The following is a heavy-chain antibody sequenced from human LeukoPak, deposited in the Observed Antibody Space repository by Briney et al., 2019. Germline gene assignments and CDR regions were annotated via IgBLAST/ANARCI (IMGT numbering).Heavy chain of an antibody. J-gene: IGHJ6*02. CDR3: AKDDDGMDV. CDR2: IWYDGSNK. V-gene: IGHV3-33*06. Sequence: PGRSLRLSCAASGFTFSSYGMHWVRQAPGKGLEWVAVIWYDGSNKYYADSAKGRFTISRDNSKNTLYLQMNSLRAEDTAVYYCAKDDDGMDVWGQGTTVTVSS. CDR1: GFTFSSYG.